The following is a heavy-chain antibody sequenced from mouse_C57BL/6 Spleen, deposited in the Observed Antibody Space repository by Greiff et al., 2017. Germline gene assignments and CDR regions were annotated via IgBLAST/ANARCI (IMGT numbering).Heavy chain of an antibody. J-gene: IGHJ1*03. CDR3: TRELTGTHWYFDV. CDR2: ISSGGDYI. D-gene: IGHD4-1*01. V-gene: IGHV5-9-1*02. CDR1: GFTFSSYA. Sequence: EVKLMESGEGLVKPGGSLKLSCAASGFTFSSYAMSWVRQTPEKRLEWVAYISSGGDYIYYADTVKGRFTISRDNARNTLYLQMSSLKSEDTAMYYCTRELTGTHWYFDVWGTETTGTVSS.